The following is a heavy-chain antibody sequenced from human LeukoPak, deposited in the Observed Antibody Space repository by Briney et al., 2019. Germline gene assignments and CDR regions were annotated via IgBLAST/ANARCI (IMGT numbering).Heavy chain of an antibody. CDR3: ASPDYYGSGSHFGY. J-gene: IGHJ4*02. Sequence: GGSLRLSCAASGFTFSSYAMHWVRQAPGKGLEWGAVISYDGSNKYYAASVKGRFTISRDNSKNTLYLQMNSRRAEDTAVYYCASPDYYGSGSHFGYWGQGTLVTVSS. D-gene: IGHD3-10*01. CDR2: ISYDGSNK. V-gene: IGHV3-30-3*01. CDR1: GFTFSSYA.